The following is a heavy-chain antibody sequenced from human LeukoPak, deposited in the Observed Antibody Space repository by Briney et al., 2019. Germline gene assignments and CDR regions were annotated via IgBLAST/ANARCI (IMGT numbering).Heavy chain of an antibody. J-gene: IGHJ4*02. CDR2: VSLSGLT. Sequence: SETLSLTCGVSGGSITSTNWWSWVRQPPGQGLEWIGEVSLSGLTNYNPSLSSRVTMTRDTSTSTVYMELSSLRSEDTAVYYCARDSGMVRGTVDYWGQGTLVTVSS. CDR1: GGSITSTNW. D-gene: IGHD3-10*01. V-gene: IGHV4/OR15-8*02. CDR3: ARDSGMVRGTVDY.